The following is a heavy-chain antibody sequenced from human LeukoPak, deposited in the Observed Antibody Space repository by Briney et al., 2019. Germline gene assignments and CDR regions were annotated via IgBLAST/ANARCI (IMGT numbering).Heavy chain of an antibody. CDR1: GYTLTNHG. Sequence: ASVKVSCKASGYTLTNHGISWVRQVPGQGLEWMGWIRTYNGNTEYAQNLQGRVTMTTDTSTSTAYMELRSLRSDDTAVYYCARGPHCSSSTWYSSTCSYWYFDLWGRGTLVTVSS. J-gene: IGHJ2*01. CDR3: ARGPHCSSSTWYSSTCSYWYFDL. D-gene: IGHD6-13*01. CDR2: IRTYNGNT. V-gene: IGHV1-18*01.